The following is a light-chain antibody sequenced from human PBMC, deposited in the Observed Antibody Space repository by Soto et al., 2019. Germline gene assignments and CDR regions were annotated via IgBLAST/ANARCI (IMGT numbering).Light chain of an antibody. CDR2: DVS. CDR1: SSDVGGYNY. J-gene: IGLJ1*01. CDR3: CSYAGSYPYV. V-gene: IGLV2-11*01. Sequence: QSVLTQPRSVSGSPGQAVAISCTGTSSDVGGYNYVSWYQQHPGKAPKLMIYDVSKRPSGVPDRFSGSKSGNTASLTISGLQAEDEADYYCCSYAGSYPYVFGPGTTVTVL.